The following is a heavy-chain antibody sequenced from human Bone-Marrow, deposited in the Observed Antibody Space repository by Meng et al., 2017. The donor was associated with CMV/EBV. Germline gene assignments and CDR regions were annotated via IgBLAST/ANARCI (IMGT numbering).Heavy chain of an antibody. CDR3: VRDASAGATRFDY. Sequence: GESLKISCAASGFTFSNSDMNWVRQAPGKGLEWVSNIKQDGSEISYVGSVMGRFTVSRDNAKKSLYLQMNGLRGEDTAVYFCVRDASAGATRFDYWGQGTLVTVSS. V-gene: IGHV3-7*01. D-gene: IGHD1-26*01. J-gene: IGHJ4*02. CDR2: IKQDGSEI. CDR1: GFTFSNSD.